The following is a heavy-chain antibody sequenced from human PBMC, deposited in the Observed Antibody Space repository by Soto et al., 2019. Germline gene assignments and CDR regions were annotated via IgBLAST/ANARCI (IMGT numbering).Heavy chain of an antibody. V-gene: IGHV1-69*13. J-gene: IGHJ6*02. CDR2: IIPILGTA. CDR1: GCTVSSYA. D-gene: IGHD2-15*01. Sequence: SVKVACKASGCTVSSYAISWVRQAPGQGLEWMGGIIPILGTANYAQKFQGRVTITADESTSTAYMELSSLRSEDTAVYYCARASCSGGSCYSSSYGMDVWGQGTTVTVSS. CDR3: ARASCSGGSCYSSSYGMDV.